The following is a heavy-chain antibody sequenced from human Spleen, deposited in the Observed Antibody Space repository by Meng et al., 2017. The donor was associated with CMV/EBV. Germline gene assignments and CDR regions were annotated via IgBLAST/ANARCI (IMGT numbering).Heavy chain of an antibody. J-gene: IGHJ3*02. CDR1: GFTFSNYA. CDR2: ISYDGTFE. D-gene: IGHD1-7*01. Sequence: GGSLRLSCAASGFTFSNYAMHWVRQAPGKGLEWVAVISYDGTFEYYPDSLKGRFTISRDNSKNTLFLQVNSLRTEDTAVYYCARETTSTYAFDILGQGTLVTVSS. CDR3: ARETTSTYAFDI. V-gene: IGHV3-30-3*01.